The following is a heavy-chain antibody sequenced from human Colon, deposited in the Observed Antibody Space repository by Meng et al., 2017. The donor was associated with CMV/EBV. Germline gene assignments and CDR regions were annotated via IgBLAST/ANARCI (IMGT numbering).Heavy chain of an antibody. CDR2: AKNSAHNYAT. CDR1: GFTFSDYF. CDR3: VRDGRKYSFDF. V-gene: IGHV3-72*01. J-gene: IGHJ4*02. D-gene: IGHD2-15*01. Sequence: GSLRLSCAASGFTFSDYFMDWIRQSPGKGLEWVGRAKNSAHNYATEYAAPVKGRFTISRDDSNNSLSLQMNSLKSDDTAVYYCVRDGRKYSFDFWGQGTLVTVSS.